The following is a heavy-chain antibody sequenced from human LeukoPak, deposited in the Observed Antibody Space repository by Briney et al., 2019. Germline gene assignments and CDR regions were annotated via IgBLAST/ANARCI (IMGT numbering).Heavy chain of an antibody. CDR2: MRSKTQNYAT. CDR1: GFTFSDSG. J-gene: IGHJ4*02. D-gene: IGHD3-22*01. Sequence: GGSLKLSCAASGFTFSDSGMHWVRQPPGKGLEWVGRMRSKTQNYATAYAASVKGRFTISRDDSKNTAFLQMNSLKTEDTAVYYCTNYDDSSDLWGYWGQGTLVTVSS. CDR3: TNYDDSSDLWGY. V-gene: IGHV3-73*01.